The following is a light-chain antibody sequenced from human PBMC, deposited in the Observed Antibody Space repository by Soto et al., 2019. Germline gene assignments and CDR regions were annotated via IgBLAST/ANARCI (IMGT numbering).Light chain of an antibody. V-gene: IGKV3D-7*01. CDR2: GTS. CDR1: QSVRRSY. CDR3: HQDFNLPWT. J-gene: IGKJ1*01. Sequence: EILLTQSPGTLSLSPGERATLSCSASQSVRRSYLAWYQQKPAQAPRLLIYGTSTRANGIPVRFSGSGSGTDFTLTISSLQPEDFAVYFCHQDFNLPWTFGQGTKVDNK.